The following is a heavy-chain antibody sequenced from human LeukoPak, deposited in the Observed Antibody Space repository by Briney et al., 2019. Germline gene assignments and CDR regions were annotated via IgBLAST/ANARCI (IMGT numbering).Heavy chain of an antibody. D-gene: IGHD3-10*02. J-gene: IGHJ4*02. Sequence: GGSLRLSCAASGFTFSNYAIHWVRQAPGKGLEWVAVISFDGTYKYYADSAKGRFTLSRDNSENTVSLQMNSLRAEDTAVYYCAIPVWGVITRTPFDYWGQGTLVSVSS. CDR1: GFTFSNYA. V-gene: IGHV3-30*03. CDR2: ISFDGTYK. CDR3: AIPVWGVITRTPFDY.